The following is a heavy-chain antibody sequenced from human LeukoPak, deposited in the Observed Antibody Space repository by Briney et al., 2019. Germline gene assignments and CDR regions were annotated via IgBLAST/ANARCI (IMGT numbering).Heavy chain of an antibody. CDR3: GRWSPNPNDS. CDR2: ISAYNGRT. V-gene: IGHV1-18*01. CDR1: GYTFINHG. D-gene: IGHD3-3*01. J-gene: IGHJ5*01. Sequence: GASVKVSCKASGYTFINHGISWVRQAPGQGLEWMGWISAYNGRTEYAPNLQDRVTMTTDTSTTTAYMELRSLTSDDTAVHYCGRWSPNPNDSWGQGTLVTVSS.